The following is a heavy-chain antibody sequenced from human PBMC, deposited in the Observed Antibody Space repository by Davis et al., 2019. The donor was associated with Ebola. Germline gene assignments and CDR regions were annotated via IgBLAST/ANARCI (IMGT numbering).Heavy chain of an antibody. Sequence: SVKVSCKASGGTFSSYTISWVRQAPGQGLEWMGRIIPILGIANYAQKFQGRVTITADKSTSTAYMELSSLRSEDTAVYYCARDNFALGMGIFDHWGQGTPVTVSP. CDR1: GGTFSSYT. J-gene: IGHJ4*02. D-gene: IGHD7-27*01. V-gene: IGHV1-69*10. CDR3: ARDNFALGMGIFDH. CDR2: IIPILGIA.